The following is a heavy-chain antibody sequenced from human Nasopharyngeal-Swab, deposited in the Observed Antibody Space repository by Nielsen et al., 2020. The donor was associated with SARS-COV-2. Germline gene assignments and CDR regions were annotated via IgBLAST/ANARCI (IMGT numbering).Heavy chain of an antibody. CDR1: GFTFSSYS. V-gene: IGHV3-21*01. CDR3: ARDLGDSSGYFSFNYYYYGMDV. D-gene: IGHD3-22*01. J-gene: IGHJ6*02. CDR2: ISSSSSYI. Sequence: GESLKISCAASGFTFSSYSMNWVRQAPGKGLEWVSSISSSSSYIYYADSVKGRFTISRDNAKSSLYLQMNSLRAEDTAVYYCARDLGDSSGYFSFNYYYYGMDVWGQGTTVTVSS.